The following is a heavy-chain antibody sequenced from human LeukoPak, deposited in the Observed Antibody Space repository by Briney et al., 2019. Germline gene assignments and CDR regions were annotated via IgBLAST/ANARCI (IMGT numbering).Heavy chain of an antibody. J-gene: IGHJ4*02. CDR2: ISSSSSYI. CDR1: GFTFSSYS. CDR3: ARVIPRYSGYDFGGIDY. D-gene: IGHD5-12*01. Sequence: GGSLRLSCAASGFTFSSYSMNWVRQAPGKGLEWVSSISSSSSYIYYADSAKGRFTISRDNAKNSLYLQMNSLRAEDTAVYYCARVIPRYSGYDFGGIDYWGQGTLVTVSS. V-gene: IGHV3-21*01.